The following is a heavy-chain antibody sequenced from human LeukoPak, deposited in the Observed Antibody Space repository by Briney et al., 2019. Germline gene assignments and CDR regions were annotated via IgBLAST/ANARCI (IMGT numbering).Heavy chain of an antibody. D-gene: IGHD2-2*01. CDR1: GFTFSNYW. CDR2: IKQDGSEK. V-gene: IGHV3-7*01. CDR3: AKGDIVVVPAALDY. Sequence: GGSLRLSCAASGFTFSNYWMSWVRQAPGKGLEWVANIKQDGSEKYYVDSVRGRFTISRDNAKISLYLQMNSLRAEDTAVYYCAKGDIVVVPAALDYWGQGTLVTVSS. J-gene: IGHJ4*02.